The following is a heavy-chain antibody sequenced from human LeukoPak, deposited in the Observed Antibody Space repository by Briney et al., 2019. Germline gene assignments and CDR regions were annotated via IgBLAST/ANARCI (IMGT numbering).Heavy chain of an antibody. CDR2: ISYDGSNK. CDR3: ANLTAGITYYYGSGSYGPSN. J-gene: IGHJ4*02. D-gene: IGHD3-10*01. CDR1: GFTFSSYA. Sequence: GGSLRLSCAASGFTFSSYAMHWVRQAPGKGLEWVAVISYDGSNKYYADSVKGRFTISRDNSKNTLYLQMNSLRAEDTAVYYCANLTAGITYYYGSGSYGPSNWGQGTLVTVSS. V-gene: IGHV3-30-3*01.